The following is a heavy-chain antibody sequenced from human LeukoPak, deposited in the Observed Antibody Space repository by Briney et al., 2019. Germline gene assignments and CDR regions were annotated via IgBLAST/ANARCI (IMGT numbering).Heavy chain of an antibody. CDR3: ARLPPTESSGWGRPFDY. Sequence: KPSETLSLTCTVSGGSISSYYWNWIRQPPGKGLEWIGSVYDSGSTYYNPSLKSRVTISVDTSKNQFSLKLSSVTAADTAVLYCARLPPTESSGWGRPFDYWGQGTLVTVSS. V-gene: IGHV4-59*05. CDR1: GGSISSYY. J-gene: IGHJ4*02. D-gene: IGHD6-19*01. CDR2: VYDSGST.